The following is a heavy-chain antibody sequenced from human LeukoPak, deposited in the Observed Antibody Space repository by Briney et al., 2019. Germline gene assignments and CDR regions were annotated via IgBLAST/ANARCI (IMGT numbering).Heavy chain of an antibody. V-gene: IGHV1-18*01. CDR2: ISAYNGNT. CDR1: GYTFTSYG. Sequence: ASVKVSCKASGYTFTSYGISWVRQAPGQGLEWMGWISAYNGNTNYAQKLQGRVTMTTDTSTSTAYMELRSLRSDDTAVYYCARVSCSGGSCYPRGYWGQGTLVTVSS. J-gene: IGHJ4*02. CDR3: ARVSCSGGSCYPRGY. D-gene: IGHD2-15*01.